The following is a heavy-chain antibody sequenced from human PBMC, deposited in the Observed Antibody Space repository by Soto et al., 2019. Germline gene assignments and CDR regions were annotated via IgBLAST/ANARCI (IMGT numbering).Heavy chain of an antibody. CDR2: ISYSGNT. CDR3: ARHRYWRGATCYHRDNWFDP. V-gene: IGHV4-39*01. J-gene: IGHJ5*02. CDR1: GSSIRNSDYS. D-gene: IGHD2-15*01. Sequence: SGTLALTCTVSGSSIRNSDYSWGWIRRPPEKGLEGIATISYSGNTYYNPSLKSRVTMAVDTSKNHFSLKLSSVTASDTSVYYCARHRYWRGATCYHRDNWFDPWGEGTLFTVCS.